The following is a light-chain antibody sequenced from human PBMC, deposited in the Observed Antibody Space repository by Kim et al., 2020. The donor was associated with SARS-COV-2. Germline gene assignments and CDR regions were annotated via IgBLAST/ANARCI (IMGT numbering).Light chain of an antibody. CDR3: QAWDSSTVV. J-gene: IGLJ2*01. CDR2: QDS. V-gene: IGLV3-1*01. Sequence: SWSPGQTASITCSGDKLGDKYACWYQQKPGPSPVLVIYQDSKRPSGIPERFSGSNSGNTATLTISGTQAMEEADYYCQAWDSSTVVFGGGTQLTVL. CDR1: KLGDKY.